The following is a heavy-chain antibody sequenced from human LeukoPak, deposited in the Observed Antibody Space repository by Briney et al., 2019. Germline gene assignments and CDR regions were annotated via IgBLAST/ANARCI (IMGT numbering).Heavy chain of an antibody. J-gene: IGHJ3*02. CDR2: IYSDGSST. Sequence: GGSLRLSCAASGFTFSSYWMHWVRQAPGKGLVWVSRIYSDGSSTNYADSVKGRFTISRDNAKNTLYLQMNSLRAEDTAVYYCARGEYCSGGSCYSAAFDIWGQGTMITVSS. D-gene: IGHD2-15*01. V-gene: IGHV3-74*01. CDR3: ARGEYCSGGSCYSAAFDI. CDR1: GFTFSSYW.